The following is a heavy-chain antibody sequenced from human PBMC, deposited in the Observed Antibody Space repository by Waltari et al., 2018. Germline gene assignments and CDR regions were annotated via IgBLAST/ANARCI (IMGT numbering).Heavy chain of an antibody. CDR2: ISYDGRSTK. Sequence: QVQLVESGGGVVQPGGSLTLSCAASGFTFSRYAMHWVRQAPGKGLEWLAVISYDGRSTKNYADSVKGRFTISRDNSKDTLYLQMNSLREEDTAVYHCARGYANGWVGQPLDYWGQGTLVTVSS. CDR3: ARGYANGWVGQPLDY. D-gene: IGHD6-19*01. CDR1: GFTFSRYA. V-gene: IGHV3-30*04. J-gene: IGHJ4*02.